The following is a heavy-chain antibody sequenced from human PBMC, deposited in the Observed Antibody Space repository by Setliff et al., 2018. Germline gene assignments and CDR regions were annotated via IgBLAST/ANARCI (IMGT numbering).Heavy chain of an antibody. J-gene: IGHJ4*02. V-gene: IGHV4-59*01. Sequence: PSETLSLTCTVSGGSISTFYWSWIRQSPEKGLEWIAYIHYSGSTNQNPSLKSRVTISLDTPKNQFSLKLSYMTAAGTAVYYCARFLDPRDGYQNSPGFDFWGQGALVTVS. CDR3: ARFLDPRDGYQNSPGFDF. D-gene: IGHD2-21*01. CDR2: IHYSGST. CDR1: GGSISTFY.